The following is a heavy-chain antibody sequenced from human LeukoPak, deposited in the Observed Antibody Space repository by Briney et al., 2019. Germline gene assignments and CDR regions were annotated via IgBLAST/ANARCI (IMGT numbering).Heavy chain of an antibody. J-gene: IGHJ6*02. V-gene: IGHV1-2*04. CDR2: INPNSGGT. CDR1: GYTFTGYY. CDR3: ARERISVVVDGMDV. Sequence: EASVKVSCKASGYTFTGYYMHWVRQAPGQGLEWMRWINPNSGGTNYAQKFQGWVTMTRDTSISTAYMELSRLRSDDTAVYYCARERISVVVDGMDVWGQGTTVTVSS. D-gene: IGHD2-15*01.